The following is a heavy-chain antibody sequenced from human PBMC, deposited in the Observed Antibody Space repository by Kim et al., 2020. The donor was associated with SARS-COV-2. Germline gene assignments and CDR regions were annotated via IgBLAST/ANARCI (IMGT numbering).Heavy chain of an antibody. V-gene: IGHV4-39*01. CDR2: T. J-gene: IGHJ4*02. Sequence: TYPPPSHQRRCTISVDTSKDQCSLKLSSVTAADTAVYYCARRSSWKVDYWGQGTLVTVSS. D-gene: IGHD6-13*01. CDR3: ARRSSWKVDY.